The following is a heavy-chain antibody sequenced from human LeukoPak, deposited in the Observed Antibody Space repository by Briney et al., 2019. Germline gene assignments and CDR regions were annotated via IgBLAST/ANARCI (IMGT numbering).Heavy chain of an antibody. D-gene: IGHD2-2*01. V-gene: IGHV3-23*01. CDR1: GFTFSSYA. Sequence: GGSLRLSCAASGFTFSSYAMSWVRQAPGKGLEWVSGISNSGSSTYYADSVKGRFTISRDNSKNTLYLQMNSLRAEDTAVYYCAVRDIVVVPARMDDYWGQGTLVTVSS. J-gene: IGHJ4*02. CDR2: ISNSGSST. CDR3: AVRDIVVVPARMDDY.